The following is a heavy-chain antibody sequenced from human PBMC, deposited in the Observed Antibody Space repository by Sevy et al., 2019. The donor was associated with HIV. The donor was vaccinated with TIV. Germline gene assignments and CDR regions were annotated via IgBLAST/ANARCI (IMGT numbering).Heavy chain of an antibody. CDR3: ARVDAYYDKVFDP. D-gene: IGHD3-22*01. V-gene: IGHV3-48*03. J-gene: IGHJ5*02. CDR2: ISSSGSTI. Sequence: GGSLRLSCEASGFSFSSYEMNWVRQAPGKGLEWASYISSSGSTIYYADSVKGRFTISRDNARNSLYLQMNSLGVEDTAVYYCARVDAYYDKVFDPWGQGTLVTVSS. CDR1: GFSFSSYE.